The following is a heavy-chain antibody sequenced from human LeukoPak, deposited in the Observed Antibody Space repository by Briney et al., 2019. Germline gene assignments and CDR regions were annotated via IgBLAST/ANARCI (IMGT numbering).Heavy chain of an antibody. CDR3: ARARGYGSGSHYLVFDT. V-gene: IGHV1-2*02. Sequence: ASVKVSCKTSGYTFRDYDIHWVRQAPGQGLEWMGWINPSSGGTNYARKFQGRVTMTSDTSIRMAYMELSRLRSDDTAVYYCARARGYGSGSHYLVFDTWGQGSLVTVSS. J-gene: IGHJ5*02. D-gene: IGHD3-10*01. CDR1: GYTFRDYD. CDR2: INPSSGGT.